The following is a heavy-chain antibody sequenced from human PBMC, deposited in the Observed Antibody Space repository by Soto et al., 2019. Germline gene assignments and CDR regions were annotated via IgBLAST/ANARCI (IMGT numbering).Heavy chain of an antibody. Sequence: LGESLKISCQASGYTFSNYWIGWVRQLPEKGLEWMGRIDPSDSYTNYSPSFQGHVTISADKSISTAYLQWSSLKASDTAMYYCARSPLYGSGSYTEIDYWGQGTLVTVSS. CDR1: GYTFSNYW. J-gene: IGHJ4*02. CDR2: IDPSDSYT. D-gene: IGHD3-10*01. CDR3: ARSPLYGSGSYTEIDY. V-gene: IGHV5-10-1*01.